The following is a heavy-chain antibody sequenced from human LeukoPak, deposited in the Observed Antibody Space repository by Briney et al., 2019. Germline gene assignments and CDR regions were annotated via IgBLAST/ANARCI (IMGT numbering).Heavy chain of an antibody. CDR3: ARISWDTSFDY. J-gene: IGHJ4*02. D-gene: IGHD6-13*01. CDR2: IYTSGST. Sequence: PSETLSLTCSVSGGSMSSYYWSWLRQPAGKGLEWIGRIYTSGSTDYNPSLKSRVTMSVDTSKNQFSLRLNSVTAADTAVYYCARISWDTSFDYWGQGTLVTVSS. V-gene: IGHV4-4*07. CDR1: GGSMSSYY.